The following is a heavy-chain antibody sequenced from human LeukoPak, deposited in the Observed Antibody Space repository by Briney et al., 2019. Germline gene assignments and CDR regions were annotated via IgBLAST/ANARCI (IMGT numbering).Heavy chain of an antibody. J-gene: IGHJ4*02. Sequence: ASVKVSCKASGYTFTGYYMHWVRQAPGQGLEWMGWINPNSGGTNYAQKFQGRVTMTRDTSISTAYMELSRLRSDDTAVYYCARGGYYYDSSGPAFDYWGQGTLVTVSS. CDR1: GYTFTGYY. V-gene: IGHV1-2*02. CDR2: INPNSGGT. D-gene: IGHD3-22*01. CDR3: ARGGYYYDSSGPAFDY.